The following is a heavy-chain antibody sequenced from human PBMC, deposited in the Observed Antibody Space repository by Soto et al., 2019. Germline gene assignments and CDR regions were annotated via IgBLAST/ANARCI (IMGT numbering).Heavy chain of an antibody. CDR2: ISTTSTYT. D-gene: IGHD2-2*01. J-gene: IGHJ3*02. CDR3: ARDDGLSSTNVKAFDI. V-gene: IGHV3-21*01. CDR1: GFTFSRYY. Sequence: EFQLVESGGGLVEPGESLRLSCAAFGFTFSRYYMNWVRQAPGKGLEWVSSISTTSTYTHYADSLKGRFTISRDNAKKLLYLQMDSLRAEDTAVYYCARDDGLSSTNVKAFDIWGQGTKVTVSS.